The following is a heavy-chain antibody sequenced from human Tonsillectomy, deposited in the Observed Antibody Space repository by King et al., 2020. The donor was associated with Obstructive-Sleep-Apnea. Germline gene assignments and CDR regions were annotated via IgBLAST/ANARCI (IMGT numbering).Heavy chain of an antibody. J-gene: IGHJ4*02. CDR1: GYSISSGYY. D-gene: IGHD1-7*01. CDR2: SYHSGST. V-gene: IGHV4-38-2*02. CDR3: ARLLGSYNWNYVSY. Sequence: VQLQESGPGLVRPSETLSLTCTVSGYSISSGYYWGWIRQPPGKGLEWIGSSYHSGSTYSNPSLKRRVTISVDTSKNQFSLWLSSVTAADTAMYYCARLLGSYNWNYVSYWGQGTLVTVSS.